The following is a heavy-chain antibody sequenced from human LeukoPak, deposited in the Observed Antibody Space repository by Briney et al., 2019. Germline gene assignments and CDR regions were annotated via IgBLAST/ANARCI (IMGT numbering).Heavy chain of an antibody. Sequence: GGSLRLSCAASGFSFNNYWMMHWVRQVPGKGLVWVSRIGNHGAFTSYAYSVKGRFTVSRDSAPNTLYLQMNNLRAEDTAVYYCASDPGGDVHDWYFDLWGPGTLVTVSS. CDR3: ASDPGGDVHDWYFDL. CDR1: GFSFNNYW. V-gene: IGHV3-74*01. D-gene: IGHD2-21*02. CDR2: IGNHGAFT. J-gene: IGHJ2*01.